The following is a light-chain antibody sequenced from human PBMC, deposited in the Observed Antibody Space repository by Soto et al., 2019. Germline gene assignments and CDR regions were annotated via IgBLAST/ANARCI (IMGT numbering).Light chain of an antibody. Sequence: DIQMTQSPSTLSESVGDRVTITCRASQSINNWLAWYQQKPGKAPKILISDASSLESGVPSSFSGSGSGTEFTLTITSLQPDDFTTYFCQQYNAYPWTFGQGTKV. CDR2: DAS. V-gene: IGKV1-5*01. CDR3: QQYNAYPWT. J-gene: IGKJ1*01. CDR1: QSINNW.